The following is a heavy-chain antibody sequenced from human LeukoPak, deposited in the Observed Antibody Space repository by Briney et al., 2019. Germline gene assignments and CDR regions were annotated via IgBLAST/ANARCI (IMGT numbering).Heavy chain of an antibody. D-gene: IGHD6-19*01. CDR2: ISYDGSNK. V-gene: IGHV3-30-3*01. CDR3: ARPSSGGWYPPPPFAEYFQH. Sequence: GGALGLSRAAGGFAVNSYALQGVGPAPGEGLDRVAVISYDGSNKYYADSVTGRFTISRDNSKNTLYLQMNTLRAEDTAVYYCARPSSGGWYPPPPFAEYFQHWGPGTLVTVSS. CDR1: GFAVNSYA. J-gene: IGHJ1*01.